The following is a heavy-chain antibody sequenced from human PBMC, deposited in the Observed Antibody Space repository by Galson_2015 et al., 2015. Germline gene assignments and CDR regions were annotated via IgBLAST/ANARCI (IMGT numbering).Heavy chain of an antibody. CDR1: GYTFTSYG. CDR3: ARGGDIVVVPAARQFDI. Sequence: SCKASGYTFTSYGISWVRQAPGQGLEWMGWISAYNGNTNYAQKLQGRVTMTTDTSTSTAYMELRSLRSDDTAVYYCARGGDIVVVPAARQFDIWGQGTMVTVSS. V-gene: IGHV1-18*01. D-gene: IGHD2-2*01. CDR2: ISAYNGNT. J-gene: IGHJ3*02.